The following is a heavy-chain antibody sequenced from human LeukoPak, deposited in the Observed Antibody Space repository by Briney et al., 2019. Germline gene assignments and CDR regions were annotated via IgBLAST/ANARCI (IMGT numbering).Heavy chain of an antibody. Sequence: GRSVRLSCAASGFTFSSYGMHWVRQAPGKGLEWVAVIWYDGSNKYYADSVKGRFTISRDNSKNTLYLQMNSLRAEDTAVYYCARDRGLSTYGYDYWGQGTLVTVSS. CDR1: GFTFSSYG. V-gene: IGHV3-33*01. D-gene: IGHD5-18*01. CDR3: ARDRGLSTYGYDY. CDR2: IWYDGSNK. J-gene: IGHJ4*02.